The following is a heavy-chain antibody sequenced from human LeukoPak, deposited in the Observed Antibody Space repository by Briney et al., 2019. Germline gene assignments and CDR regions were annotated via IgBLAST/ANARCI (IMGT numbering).Heavy chain of an antibody. V-gene: IGHV4-34*01. CDR3: ARDGSDSSSFDY. J-gene: IGHJ4*02. CDR2: VNHSGST. Sequence: SETLSLTCAVYGGSFSGYYWSWIRQPPGKGLEWIGEVNHSGSTNYNPSLKSRVTISVDTSKNQFSLKLSSVTAADTAVYYCARDGSDSSSFDYWGQGTLVTVSS. CDR1: GGSFSGYY. D-gene: IGHD6-6*01.